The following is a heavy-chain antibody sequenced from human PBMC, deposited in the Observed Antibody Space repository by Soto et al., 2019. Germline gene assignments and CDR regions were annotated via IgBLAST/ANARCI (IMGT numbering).Heavy chain of an antibody. CDR1: GYYFTDYW. V-gene: IGHV5-10-1*01. J-gene: IGHJ5*02. CDR3: GRLSVSNTDGWFDT. D-gene: IGHD2-8*02. CDR2: DDRSDSYA. Sequence: PGESLKISCKGSGYYFTDYWISWVRPLPGKGAEWMGRDDRSDSYANYSPSFQGHATISADKSISTAYLQWSSLKASDTDIYYCGRLSVSNTDGWFDTWGQGTLVTVAS.